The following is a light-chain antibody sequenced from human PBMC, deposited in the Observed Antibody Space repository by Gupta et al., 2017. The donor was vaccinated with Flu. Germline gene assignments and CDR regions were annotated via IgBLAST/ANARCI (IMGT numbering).Light chain of an antibody. CDR1: QDIKNY. Sequence: DIQMTQSPSSLSASIGDRVTITCQASQDIKNYLNWYQQQPGKAPKPLIYAASNLEKGVPSRFSGSGCGTDCTFTISSLQPEDIATYYCQHYENLHHRNVHFGHGTKVDI. CDR3: QHYENLHHRNVH. CDR2: AAS. J-gene: IGKJ3*01. V-gene: IGKV1-33*01.